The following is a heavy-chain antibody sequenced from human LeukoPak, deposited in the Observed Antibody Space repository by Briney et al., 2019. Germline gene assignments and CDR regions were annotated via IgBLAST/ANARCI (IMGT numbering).Heavy chain of an antibody. CDR1: GYTFTNYG. CDR3: ARGTYDILTAQGGFDP. CDR2: ISAYNGYT. Sequence: ASVKVSCKASGYTFTNYGISWVRQAPGQGLAWMAWISAYNGYTNHSKKFQGRVTLTKHTYASIASMELRSLRSDDTAVYYCARGTYDILTAQGGFDPWGKGTLVTVSS. J-gene: IGHJ5*02. V-gene: IGHV1-18*01. D-gene: IGHD3-9*01.